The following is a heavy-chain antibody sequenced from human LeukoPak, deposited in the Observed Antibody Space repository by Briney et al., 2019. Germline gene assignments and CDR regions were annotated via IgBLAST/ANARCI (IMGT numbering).Heavy chain of an antibody. CDR2: ISSSSSYI. CDR1: GFTFSSYS. CDR3: ARGEEDTAMVTGAFDI. Sequence: GGSLRLSCAASGFTFSSYSMNWVRQAPGKGLEWVSSISSSSSYIYYADSVKGRSTISRDNAKNSLYLQMNSLRAEDTAVYYCARGEEDTAMVTGAFDIWGQGTMVTVSS. D-gene: IGHD5-18*01. J-gene: IGHJ3*02. V-gene: IGHV3-21*01.